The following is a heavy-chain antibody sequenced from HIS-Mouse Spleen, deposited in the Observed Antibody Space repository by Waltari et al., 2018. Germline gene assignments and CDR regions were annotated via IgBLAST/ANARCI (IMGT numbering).Heavy chain of an antibody. V-gene: IGHV4-39*07. CDR1: GGSISSSSYY. CDR2: NYYSGST. D-gene: IGHD6-13*01. J-gene: IGHJ2*01. CDR3: AREIPYSSSWYDWYFDL. Sequence: QLQLQESGPGLVKPSETLSLTCTVSGGSISSSSYYWGWIRQPPGKGLEWIGNNYYSGSTDSDPPLESRVTIHVDPSMNQFSLKLSSVTAADTAVYYCAREIPYSSSWYDWYFDLWGRGTVVTVAS.